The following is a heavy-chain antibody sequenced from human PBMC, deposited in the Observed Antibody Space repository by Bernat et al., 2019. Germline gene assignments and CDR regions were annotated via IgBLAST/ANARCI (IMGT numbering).Heavy chain of an antibody. V-gene: IGHV3-23*04. CDR1: GFTLSGYF. Sequence: VQLVESGGGSVKPGGSLRLSCAASGFTLSGYFMSWIRQAPGKGLEWVSAISGSGGSTYYADSVKGRFTISRDNSKNTLYLQMNSLRAEDTAVYYCAKGGSGWEPPFDYWGQGTLVTVSS. D-gene: IGHD6-19*01. CDR3: AKGGSGWEPPFDY. CDR2: ISGSGGST. J-gene: IGHJ4*02.